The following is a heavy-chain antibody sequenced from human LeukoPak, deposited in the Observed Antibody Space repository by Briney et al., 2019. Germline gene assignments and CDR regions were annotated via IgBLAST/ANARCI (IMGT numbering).Heavy chain of an antibody. V-gene: IGHV3-48*03. CDR2: VNSSGCTI. Sequence: GGSLRLSCAASGFTFSSYEMNWVRQAPGEGLEWVSYVNSSGCTIYYADSVKGRFTISRDNAKNSLYLQMNSLRAEDTAVYYCARHSCGLQDYWGQGTLVTVSS. J-gene: IGHJ4*02. D-gene: IGHD5-18*01. CDR1: GFTFSSYE. CDR3: ARHSCGLQDY.